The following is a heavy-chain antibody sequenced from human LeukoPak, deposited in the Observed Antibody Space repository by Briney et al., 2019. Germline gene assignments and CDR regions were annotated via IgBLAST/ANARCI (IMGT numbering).Heavy chain of an antibody. CDR1: GGSISSYY. CDR3: ARGRDGYNWHFDY. Sequence: SETLSLTCAVSGGSISSYYWSWIRQPPGKGLEWIGYIYYSGSTNYNPSLKSRVTISVDTSKNQFSLKLSSVTAADTAVYYCARGRDGYNWHFDYWGQGTLVTVSS. D-gene: IGHD5-24*01. V-gene: IGHV4-59*01. CDR2: IYYSGST. J-gene: IGHJ4*02.